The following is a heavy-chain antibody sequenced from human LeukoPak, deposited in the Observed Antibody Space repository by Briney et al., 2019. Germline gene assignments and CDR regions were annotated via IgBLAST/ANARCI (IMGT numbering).Heavy chain of an antibody. V-gene: IGHV3-23*01. CDR1: GFSFSNYA. D-gene: IGHD3-22*01. J-gene: IGHJ4*02. CDR2: ISGSGGST. CDR3: AKSAYYDASGYYREYYFDY. Sequence: GGSLRLSCVSSGFSFSNYAMSWVRQAPGKGLEWVSSISGSGGSTHYADSVKGRFTISRDKAKNTLYLQMNSLRAEDTAVYYCAKSAYYDASGYYREYYFDYWGQGTLVTVSS.